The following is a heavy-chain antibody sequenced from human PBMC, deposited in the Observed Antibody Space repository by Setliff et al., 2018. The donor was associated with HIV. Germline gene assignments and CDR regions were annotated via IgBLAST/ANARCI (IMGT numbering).Heavy chain of an antibody. Sequence: ASVKVSCKASGYRFNTYGISWVRQAPGQGLEWMGWISPYNGDTRFAQSLQGRVTLTTDTSTNTAYMEMRTLRSDDTAVYYCVRGVTRDISGYYRDEYFQHWGQGTPVAVSS. CDR1: GYRFNTYG. J-gene: IGHJ1*01. D-gene: IGHD3-22*01. CDR2: ISPYNGDT. V-gene: IGHV1-18*01. CDR3: VRGVTRDISGYYRDEYFQH.